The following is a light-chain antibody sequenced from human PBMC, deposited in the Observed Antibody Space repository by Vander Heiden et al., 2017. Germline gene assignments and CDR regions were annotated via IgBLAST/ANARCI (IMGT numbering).Light chain of an antibody. CDR3: QVWDSSSDHVV. CDR2: DDS. J-gene: IGLJ2*01. V-gene: IGLV3-21*02. CDR1: NSGSKS. Sequence: SYVLTQPPSVSVAPGQTTRITCGGNNSGSKSVLWYQQKPGQAPVLVVYDDSDRPSGIPERFSGSNSGTTATLTISRVEAGDEADYYCQVWDSSSDHVVFGGGTKLTVL.